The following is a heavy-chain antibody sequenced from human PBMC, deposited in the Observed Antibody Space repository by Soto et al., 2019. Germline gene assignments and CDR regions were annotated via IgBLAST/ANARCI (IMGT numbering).Heavy chain of an antibody. V-gene: IGHV3-30*03. CDR1: GFTFSSYG. CDR3: ALEGFSPV. Sequence: GGSLRLSCAASGFTFSSYGMHWVRQAPGKGLEWVAVISYDGSNKYYADSVKGRFTISRDNSKNTVYLQMNSLRAEDTAVYYCALEGFSPVWGQGTTVTVSS. CDR2: ISYDGSNK. J-gene: IGHJ6*02.